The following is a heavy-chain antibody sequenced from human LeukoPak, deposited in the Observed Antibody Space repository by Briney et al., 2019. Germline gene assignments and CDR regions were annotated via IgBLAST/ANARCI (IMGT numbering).Heavy chain of an antibody. V-gene: IGHV1-18*01. CDR3: ARDSSHASAAGSYYYYGMDV. CDR2: ISAYNGNT. Sequence: ASVKVSCKASGYTFTSYGISWVRPAPGQGLEWMGWISAYNGNTNYAQKLQGRVTMTTDTSTSTAYMELRSLRSDDTAVYYCARDSSHASAAGSYYYYGMDVWGQGTTVTVSS. CDR1: GYTFTSYG. D-gene: IGHD6-13*01. J-gene: IGHJ6*02.